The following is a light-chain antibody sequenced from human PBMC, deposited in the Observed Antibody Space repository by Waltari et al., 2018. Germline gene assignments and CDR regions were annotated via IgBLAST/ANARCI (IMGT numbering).Light chain of an antibody. V-gene: IGLV2-14*01. CDR1: SSEVGDYNY. Sequence: QSALTQPASVSGSPGQSIAISCTGTSSEVGDYNYVSWYQQHPGKAPKVMIYDVTKRPSGVSNRFSGSKSGNTASLTISGLRTEDEADYYCSSYTSANIWVFGGGTKLTVL. CDR2: DVT. J-gene: IGLJ3*02. CDR3: SSYTSANIWV.